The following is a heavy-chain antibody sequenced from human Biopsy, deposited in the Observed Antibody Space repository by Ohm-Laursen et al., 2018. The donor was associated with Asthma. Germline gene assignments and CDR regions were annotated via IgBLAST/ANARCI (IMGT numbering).Heavy chain of an antibody. Sequence: GSLRLSCSASGFTFSGYSMNWVRQAPGKGLEWVSYINYKSSSIYYADSVKGRFTVSRDNARNSLFLQMNSLRDEDAAVYYCARSIYDFWSGYYGMDVWGQGTRSPSP. V-gene: IGHV3-48*02. D-gene: IGHD3-3*01. J-gene: IGHJ6*02. CDR2: INYKSSSI. CDR1: GFTFSGYS. CDR3: ARSIYDFWSGYYGMDV.